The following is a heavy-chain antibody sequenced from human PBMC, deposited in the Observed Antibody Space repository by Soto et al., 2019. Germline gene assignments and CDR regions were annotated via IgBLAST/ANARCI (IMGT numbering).Heavy chain of an antibody. Sequence: SVKVSCKASGGTFSSYAISWVRQAPGQGLEWMGGIIPIFGTANYAQKFQGRVTITADESTSTAYMELSSLRSEDTAVYYCARGYCSSTSCQGYYYYYGIDVWGQGTTVTVSS. D-gene: IGHD2-2*01. J-gene: IGHJ6*02. V-gene: IGHV1-69*13. CDR3: ARGYCSSTSCQGYYYYYGIDV. CDR2: IIPIFGTA. CDR1: GGTFSSYA.